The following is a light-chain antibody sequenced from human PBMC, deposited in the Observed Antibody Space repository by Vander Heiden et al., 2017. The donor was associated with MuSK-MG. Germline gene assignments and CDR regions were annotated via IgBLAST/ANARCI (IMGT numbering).Light chain of an antibody. Sequence: QSAPTQSASVSGSPGQSITISCTGTSSDGGGYNYVSWYQQQPGNDPKRMIDEVSNRPSGVSNRCSGSKSGNTASMNISGLQAEDEADDDCSSSTSSSTEGFGTGTKVT. V-gene: IGLV2-14*01. J-gene: IGLJ1*01. CDR3: SSSTSSSTEG. CDR1: SSDGGGYNY. CDR2: EVS.